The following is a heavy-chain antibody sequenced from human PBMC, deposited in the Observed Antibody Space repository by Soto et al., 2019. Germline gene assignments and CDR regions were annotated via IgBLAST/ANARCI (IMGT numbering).Heavy chain of an antibody. CDR1: GYTFTTYY. D-gene: IGHD4-17*01. CDR2: INPSGGST. V-gene: IGHV1-46*01. J-gene: IGHJ5*02. CDR3: ARVVVPTTATTSNWFDP. Sequence: ASVKVSCKASGYTFTTYYLHWVRQAPGQGLEWMGIINPSGGSTNYAQRFQGRVTMTSDASTSTVYMELSSLRADDTAVNYCARVVVPTTATTSNWFDPWGXGTLVNVSS.